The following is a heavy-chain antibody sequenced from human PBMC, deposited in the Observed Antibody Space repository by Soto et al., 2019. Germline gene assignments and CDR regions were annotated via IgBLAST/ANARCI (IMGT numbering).Heavy chain of an antibody. Sequence: VQLLESGGDLVQPGGSLRLSCAASGFGFASYALNWVRQAPGKGLEWVSSISGSGVSTYYADSVKDRFTISRDNSKKTLYLHKNSVGVEDTDVYHCAKGGYEGGWHYFDYWGQGTVVTVFS. V-gene: IGHV3-23*01. CDR2: ISGSGVST. CDR3: AKGGYEGGWHYFDY. J-gene: IGHJ4*02. CDR1: GFGFASYA. D-gene: IGHD6-19*01.